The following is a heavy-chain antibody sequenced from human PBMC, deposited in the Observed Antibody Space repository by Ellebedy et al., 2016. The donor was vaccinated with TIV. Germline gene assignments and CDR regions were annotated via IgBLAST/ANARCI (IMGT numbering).Heavy chain of an antibody. CDR2: ISHDSNNK. J-gene: IGHJ4*02. V-gene: IGHV3-30*18. CDR1: GFTFSSYG. Sequence: PGGSLRLSCAASGFTFSSYGIHWVRQAPGKGLEWVASISHDSNNKYYADSVKGRFTISRDNSKNTLYLQMSSLRAEDTAMYFCAKVPVGFCTTTPCFYLDYWGQGTRVTVSS. CDR3: AKVPVGFCTTTPCFYLDY. D-gene: IGHD2-2*01.